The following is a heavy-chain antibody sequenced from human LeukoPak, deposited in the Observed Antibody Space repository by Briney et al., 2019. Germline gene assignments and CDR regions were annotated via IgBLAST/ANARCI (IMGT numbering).Heavy chain of an antibody. Sequence: GRSLRLSCAASEFTFSSYGMHWVRQAPGKGLEWVAVISYDGSNKYYADSVKGRFTISRDNSKNTLYLQMNSLRAEDTAVYYCAKAASARFGGPGYWGQGTLVTVSS. D-gene: IGHD3-10*02. CDR1: EFTFSSYG. CDR2: ISYDGSNK. CDR3: AKAASARFGGPGY. J-gene: IGHJ4*02. V-gene: IGHV3-30*18.